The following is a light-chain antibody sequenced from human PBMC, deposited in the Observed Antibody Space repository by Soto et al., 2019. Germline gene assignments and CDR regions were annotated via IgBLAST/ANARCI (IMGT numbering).Light chain of an antibody. CDR1: SSDVGRYNY. V-gene: IGLV2-8*01. CDR2: EVT. J-gene: IGLJ2*01. Sequence: QSALTQPPSASGSPGQSVTISCTGTSSDVGRYNYVSWYQQHPGKAPKLVIYEVTKRPSGVPDRFSGSKSGNTASLTVSGLQAEDEADFYCSSYTGTNNFVVFGGGTKLTVL. CDR3: SSYTGTNNFVV.